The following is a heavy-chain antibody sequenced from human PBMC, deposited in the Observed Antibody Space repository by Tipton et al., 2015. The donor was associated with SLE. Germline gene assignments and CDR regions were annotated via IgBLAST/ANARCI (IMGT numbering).Heavy chain of an antibody. D-gene: IGHD6-19*01. Sequence: GSLRLSCAASGFTFSSYSMHWVRQAPGKGLEWVSSISTSSTYIYYADSMKGRFTISRDNAKNSLFLQLNSLRVEDTAVYNCARVRAVTGAGAFDIWGQGTMVTVSS. CDR3: ARVRAVTGAGAFDI. CDR2: ISTSSTYI. J-gene: IGHJ3*02. CDR1: GFTFSSYS. V-gene: IGHV3-21*01.